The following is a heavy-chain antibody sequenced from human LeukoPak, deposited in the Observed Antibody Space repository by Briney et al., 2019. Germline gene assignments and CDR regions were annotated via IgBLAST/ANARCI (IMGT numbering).Heavy chain of an antibody. V-gene: IGHV1-69*05. Sequence: SVKVSCKASGGTFSSYAISWVRQAPGQGLEWMGRIIPIFGTANYAQKFQGRVTITTDESSSTAYMELSSLRSEDTAVYYCAREGMVAQNYFDYWGQGTLVTVSS. CDR1: GGTFSSYA. J-gene: IGHJ4*02. D-gene: IGHD1-26*01. CDR2: IIPIFGTA. CDR3: AREGMVAQNYFDY.